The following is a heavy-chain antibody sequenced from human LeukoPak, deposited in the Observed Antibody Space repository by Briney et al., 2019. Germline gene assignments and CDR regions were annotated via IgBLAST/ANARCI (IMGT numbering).Heavy chain of an antibody. Sequence: SETLSLTCTVSGGSFSSYYWSWIRQPAGKGLEWIGGINNSGSTNYNPSLKSRVTMSVDTSKNQFSLKLSSVTAADTAVYYCARDQDYSSRWYEIGVYWGQGTLVTVSS. CDR3: ARDQDYSSRWYEIGVY. D-gene: IGHD6-13*01. V-gene: IGHV4-4*07. J-gene: IGHJ4*02. CDR1: GGSFSSYY. CDR2: INNSGST.